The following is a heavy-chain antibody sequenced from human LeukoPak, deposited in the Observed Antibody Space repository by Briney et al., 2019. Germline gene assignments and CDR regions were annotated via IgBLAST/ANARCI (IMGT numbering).Heavy chain of an antibody. J-gene: IGHJ6*02. CDR3: ATNALLRDYDCYCDKEG. CDR1: RVTSTAVA. Sequence: PGGSLSPSCALSRVTSTAVALTTGPQAPGKGLEWVSTISDSGGSTYYADSVRGRFSISRDNSKHTLYLQMNSLRAEDTAVYCATNALLRDYDCYCDKEGRGQGTTVTVSS. V-gene: IGHV3-23*01. CDR2: ISDSGGST. D-gene: IGHD5-12*01.